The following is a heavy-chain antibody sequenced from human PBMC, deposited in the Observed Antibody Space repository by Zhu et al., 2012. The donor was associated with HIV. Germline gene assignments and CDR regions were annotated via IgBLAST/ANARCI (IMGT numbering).Heavy chain of an antibody. CDR2: INTNTGNP. J-gene: IGHJ4*02. V-gene: IGHV7-4-1*02. CDR1: GYTFTSYA. D-gene: IGHD6-13*01. CDR3: ARGFNLWQQLVPFDY. Sequence: QVQLVQSGSELKKPGASVKVSCKASGYTFTSYAMNWVRQAPGQGLEWMGWINTNTGNPTYAQGFTGRFVFSLDTSVSTAYLQISSLKAEDTAVYYCARGFNLWQQLVPFDYWGPGNPGPPSPQ.